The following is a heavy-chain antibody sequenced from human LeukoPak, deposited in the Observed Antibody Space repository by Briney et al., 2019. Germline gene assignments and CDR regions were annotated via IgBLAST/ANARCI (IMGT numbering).Heavy chain of an antibody. CDR3: TKSYGDYVLDYYYYMDV. D-gene: IGHD4-17*01. Sequence: GGSLKPSCAASGFTFSGSARHWVRQASGKGLEWVGRIRSKANSYATAYAASVKGRFTISRDDSKNTAYLQMNSLKTEDTAVYYCTKSYGDYVLDYYYYMDVWGKGTTVTVSS. CDR2: IRSKANSYAT. V-gene: IGHV3-73*01. CDR1: GFTFSGSA. J-gene: IGHJ6*03.